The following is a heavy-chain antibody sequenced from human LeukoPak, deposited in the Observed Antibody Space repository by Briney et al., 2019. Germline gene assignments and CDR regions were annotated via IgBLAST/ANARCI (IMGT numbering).Heavy chain of an antibody. CDR3: AKDYVVGSIDY. J-gene: IGHJ4*02. V-gene: IGHV3-23*01. CDR1: GFTFSSFA. D-gene: IGHD2-21*01. Sequence: GGSLRLSCAASGFTFSSFAMSWIRQAPGKGLEWVSSIDKIGVGTYYADSVRGRFTISRDNSKNTLFLQMNSLRAEDSAVYYCAKDYVVGSIDYWGQGTLVTVSS. CDR2: IDKIGVGT.